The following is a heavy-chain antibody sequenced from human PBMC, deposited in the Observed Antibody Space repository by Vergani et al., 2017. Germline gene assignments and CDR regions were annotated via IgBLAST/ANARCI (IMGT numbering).Heavy chain of an antibody. Sequence: EVQLVESGGGLVQPGGSLKLSCAASGFTFSGSAMHWVRQASGKGLEWVGRIRSKANSYATAYAASVKGRFTISRDDSKNTAYLQMNSLKTEDTAVYYCARTYYSNYAYYYGMDVWGQGP. V-gene: IGHV3-73*01. CDR1: GFTFSGSA. CDR3: ARTYYSNYAYYYGMDV. J-gene: IGHJ6*02. D-gene: IGHD4-11*01. CDR2: IRSKANSYAT.